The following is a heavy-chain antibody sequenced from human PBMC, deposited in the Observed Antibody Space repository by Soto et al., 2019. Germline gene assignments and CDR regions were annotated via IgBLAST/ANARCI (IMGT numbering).Heavy chain of an antibody. CDR3: AVVAFYSPPRRAFDF. D-gene: IGHD2-15*01. CDR1: GFTFTSSA. V-gene: IGHV1-58*02. CDR2: IVVGSGNT. Sequence: SVKVSCKASGFTFTSSAMQWVRQARGQRLEWIGWIVVGSGNTNYAQKFQERVTITRDMSTSTAYMELSSLRSEDTAVYYCAVVAFYSPPRRAFDFWGQGTMVTVSS. J-gene: IGHJ3*01.